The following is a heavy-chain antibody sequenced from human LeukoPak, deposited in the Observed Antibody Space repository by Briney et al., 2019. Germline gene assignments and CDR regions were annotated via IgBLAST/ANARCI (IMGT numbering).Heavy chain of an antibody. CDR2: INPSDSDT. CDR3: ARFSGAGGPCLAY. V-gene: IGHV5-51*01. J-gene: IGHJ4*02. Sequence: GESLKISCHGSGYSFTRYWIGWVRQMPGKGLEWMGVINPSDSDTRYSPPFQGQVTISADKSISTAYLQWGSLKASDTAMYYCARFSGAGGPCLAYWGRGTPVTVSS. CDR1: GYSFTRYW. D-gene: IGHD7-27*01.